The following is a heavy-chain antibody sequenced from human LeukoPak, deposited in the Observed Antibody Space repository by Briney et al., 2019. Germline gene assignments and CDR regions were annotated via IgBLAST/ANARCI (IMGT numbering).Heavy chain of an antibody. CDR2: ISSSGSTI. CDR1: GFTFSDFY. J-gene: IGHJ4*02. Sequence: GGSLRLSCAASGFTFSDFYMNWIRQAPGKGLEWVSYISSSGSTIYYADSVKGRFTISRDNAKNSLYLQMNSLRAEDTAVYYCARDVGRTGNEYYFDSWGQGTLVTVSS. D-gene: IGHD4-23*01. CDR3: ARDVGRTGNEYYFDS. V-gene: IGHV3-11*01.